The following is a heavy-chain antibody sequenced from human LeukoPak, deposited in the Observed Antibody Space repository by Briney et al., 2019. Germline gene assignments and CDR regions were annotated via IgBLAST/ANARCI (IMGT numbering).Heavy chain of an antibody. CDR2: ISYDGSNK. J-gene: IGHJ4*02. CDR1: GFTFSSYA. CDR3: ARDRRGYYYDSSGYLFDY. V-gene: IGHV3-30-3*01. D-gene: IGHD3-22*01. Sequence: GRSLRLSCAASGFTFSSYAMRWVRQAPGKGLGWVAVISYDGSNKYYADSVKGRFTISRDNSKNTLYLQMNSLRAEDTAVYYCARDRRGYYYDSSGYLFDYWGQGTLVTVSS.